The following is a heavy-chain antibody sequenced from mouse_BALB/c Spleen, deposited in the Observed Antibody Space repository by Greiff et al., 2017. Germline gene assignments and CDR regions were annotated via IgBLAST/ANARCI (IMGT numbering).Heavy chain of an antibody. CDR2: IRLKSNNYAT. V-gene: IGHV6-6*02. CDR3: TRYSLAY. J-gene: IGHJ3*01. CDR1: GFTFSNYW. Sequence: EVMLVESGGGLVQPGGSMKLSCVASGFTFSNYWMNWVRQSPEKGLEWVAEIRLKSNNYATHYAESVKGRFTISRDDSKSSVYLQMNNLRAEDTGIYYCTRYSLAYWGQGTLVTVSA.